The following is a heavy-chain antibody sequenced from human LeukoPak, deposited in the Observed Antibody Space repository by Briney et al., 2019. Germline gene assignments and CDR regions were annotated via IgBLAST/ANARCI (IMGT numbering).Heavy chain of an antibody. D-gene: IGHD3-10*01. V-gene: IGHV3-23*01. Sequence: GGYLRLTCAASGFTFSTSAMSWVRQAPGKGLECVSTVSGGGGTSTYYTDSVAGRFIISRDDPKNTLYLQMSSLRVEDTAVYYCAKGGGLLWLGESPRWIDPWGQGTLVTVSS. CDR3: AKGGGLLWLGESPRWIDP. CDR2: VSGGGGTST. J-gene: IGHJ5*02. CDR1: GFTFSTSA.